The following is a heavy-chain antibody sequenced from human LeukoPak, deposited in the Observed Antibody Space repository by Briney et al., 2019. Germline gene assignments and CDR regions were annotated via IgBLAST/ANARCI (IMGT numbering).Heavy chain of an antibody. CDR1: GGTFSSYA. Sequence: SVKVSCKASGGTFSSYALSWVRQAPGQGLEWMGMIIPILDTAKYAQKFQGRVTITADKSTNTADMELSSLRSEDTAVYYCARVAAGFRGIAAAGYNAFDIWGQGTMVTVSS. J-gene: IGHJ3*02. CDR2: IIPILDTA. V-gene: IGHV1-69*06. CDR3: ARVAAGFRGIAAAGYNAFDI. D-gene: IGHD6-13*01.